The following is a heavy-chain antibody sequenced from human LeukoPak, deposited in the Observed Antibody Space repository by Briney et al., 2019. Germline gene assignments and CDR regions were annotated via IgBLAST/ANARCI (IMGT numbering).Heavy chain of an antibody. D-gene: IGHD6-19*01. Sequence: GRSLRLSCAASGFTFSSYDMTWVRQAPGRGLEWVSSISPSGGNTYYGDSVKGRFTISKANSKNTVYLQMNNMRLDDTAVYYCARVAGWNWFDPWGQGTLVTVSS. CDR3: ARVAGWNWFDP. J-gene: IGHJ5*02. CDR2: ISPSGGNT. V-gene: IGHV3-23*01. CDR1: GFTFSSYD.